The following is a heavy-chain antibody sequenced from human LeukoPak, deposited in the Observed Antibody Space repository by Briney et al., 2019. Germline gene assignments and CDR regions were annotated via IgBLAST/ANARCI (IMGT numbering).Heavy chain of an antibody. J-gene: IGHJ4*02. V-gene: IGHV3-30*03. CDR3: ARDGSYYDSSGYTPLNFDY. CDR1: GFTFSDYG. CDR2: ISYDGSNK. Sequence: PGRSLRLSCAASGFTFSDYGMHWVRQAPGKGLEWVAVISYDGSNKYYANSVKGRFTISRDNSKNTLYLQMNSLRAEDTAVYYCARDGSYYDSSGYTPLNFDYWGQGTLVTVSS. D-gene: IGHD3-22*01.